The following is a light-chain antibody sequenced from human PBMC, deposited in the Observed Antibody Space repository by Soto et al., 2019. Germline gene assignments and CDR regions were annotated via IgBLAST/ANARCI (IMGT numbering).Light chain of an antibody. CDR2: DVS. Sequence: QSALTQPASVSGSPGQSITISCTGTSSDVGGYNYVSWYQQHPGKAPKLMIYDVSNRPSGVSNRFSGSKSGNTASLTISVLQAEDEAGYYCSSYTSRSTVVFGRGTKLTVL. CDR3: SSYTSRSTVV. J-gene: IGLJ2*01. V-gene: IGLV2-14*01. CDR1: SSDVGGYNY.